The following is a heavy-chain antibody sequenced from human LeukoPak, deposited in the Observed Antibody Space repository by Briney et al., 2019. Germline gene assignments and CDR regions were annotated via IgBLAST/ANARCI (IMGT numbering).Heavy chain of an antibody. Sequence: SGPTLVKPTQTLALTCTVSGSSVSTSRVAVGWIRQPPGKALEWLALIYWDDDKRYSPSLSSRLTITKDTSKNQVVLTMTNMDPVDTATYYCAHRRCGGDCYSVGSNFWGQGTLVTVSS. V-gene: IGHV2-5*02. CDR2: IYWDDDK. J-gene: IGHJ4*02. CDR3: AHRRCGGDCYSVGSNF. D-gene: IGHD2-21*02. CDR1: GSSVSTSRVA.